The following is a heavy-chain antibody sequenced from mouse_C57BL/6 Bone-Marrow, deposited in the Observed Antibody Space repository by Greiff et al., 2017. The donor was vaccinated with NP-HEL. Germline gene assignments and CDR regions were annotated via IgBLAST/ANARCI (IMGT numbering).Heavy chain of an antibody. J-gene: IGHJ4*01. CDR1: GYAFPNYL. D-gene: IGHD2-3*01. Sequence: VKLQESGAELVRPGTSVKVSCKASGYAFPNYLIEWVKQRPGQGLEWIGVINPGSGGTNYNEKFKGKATLTADKASSTAYMQLSSLTSEDSAVYFCARDGYYHAMDYWGQGTSVTVSS. CDR2: INPGSGGT. CDR3: ARDGYYHAMDY. V-gene: IGHV1-54*01.